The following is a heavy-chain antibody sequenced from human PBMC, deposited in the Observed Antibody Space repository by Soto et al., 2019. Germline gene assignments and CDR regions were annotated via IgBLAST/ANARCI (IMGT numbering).Heavy chain of an antibody. J-gene: IGHJ6*03. CDR1: GFTFSSYW. Sequence: GGSLRLSCAASGFTFSSYWMHWVRQAPGKGLVWVSRINSDGSSTSYADSVKGRFTISRDNAKNTLYLQMNSLRAEDTAVYYCARVRTVTIYTQYYYYYYMDVWGKGTTVTVSS. D-gene: IGHD4-17*01. CDR3: ARVRTVTIYTQYYYYYYMDV. V-gene: IGHV3-74*01. CDR2: INSDGSST.